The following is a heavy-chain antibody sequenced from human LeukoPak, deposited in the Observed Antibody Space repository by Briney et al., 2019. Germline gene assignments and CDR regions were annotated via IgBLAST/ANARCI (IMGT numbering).Heavy chain of an antibody. CDR2: IGSSGSTI. D-gene: IGHD2-2*01. Sequence: GGSLRLSCAASGFAFNNYAMNWVRQAPGRGLEWVSYIGSSGSTIYYADSVRGRFTISRDNAKNSLYLQMNSLRAEDTAVYYRARRYCSSVTCYAFDIWGQGTMVTVSS. CDR1: GFAFNNYA. J-gene: IGHJ3*02. CDR3: ARRYCSSVTCYAFDI. V-gene: IGHV3-48*01.